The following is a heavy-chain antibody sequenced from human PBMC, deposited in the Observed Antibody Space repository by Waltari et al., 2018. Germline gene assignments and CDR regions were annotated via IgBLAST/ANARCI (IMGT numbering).Heavy chain of an antibody. CDR2: INHGGST. Sequence: QVQLQQWGAGLLKPSETLSLTCAVYGGSFSGYYWSWIRQPPGRGLEWIGEINHGGSTNYNPSLKSRVTISVDTSKNQFSLKLSSVTAADTAVYYCARGTLSRRGWIAARLPTYWGQGTLVTVSS. V-gene: IGHV4-34*01. CDR3: ARGTLSRRGWIAARLPTY. J-gene: IGHJ4*02. D-gene: IGHD6-6*01. CDR1: GGSFSGYY.